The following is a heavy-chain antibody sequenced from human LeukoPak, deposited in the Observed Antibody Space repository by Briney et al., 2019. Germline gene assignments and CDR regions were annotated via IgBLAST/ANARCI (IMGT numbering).Heavy chain of an antibody. V-gene: IGHV1-8*01. CDR1: VYTFPNYD. Sequence: ASVKVSCKASVYTFPNYDINWVRQATGQGLEWMGWMNFNSGSTGYAQKFQGRVTMTRNTAISTVYMELSSLKSEDTAIYYCAKVGLGNTAIHIWGQGTMVTVSS. CDR3: AKVGLGNTAIHI. J-gene: IGHJ3*02. CDR2: MNFNSGST. D-gene: IGHD3/OR15-3a*01.